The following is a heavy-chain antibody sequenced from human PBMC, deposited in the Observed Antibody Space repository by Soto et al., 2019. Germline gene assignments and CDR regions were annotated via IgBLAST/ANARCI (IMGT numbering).Heavy chain of an antibody. CDR1: GFTFSNAW. CDR2: IKSKTDGGTT. CDR3: TTTYGIAVAGIDYYFDY. D-gene: IGHD6-19*01. V-gene: IGHV3-15*07. Sequence: EVQLVESGGGLVKPGGSLRLSCAASGFTFSNAWMNWVRQAPGKGLEWVGRIKSKTDGGTTDYAAPVKGRFTISRDDSKNTLYLQMNSLKTEDTAVYYCTTTYGIAVAGIDYYFDYCGQGTLVTVSS. J-gene: IGHJ4*02.